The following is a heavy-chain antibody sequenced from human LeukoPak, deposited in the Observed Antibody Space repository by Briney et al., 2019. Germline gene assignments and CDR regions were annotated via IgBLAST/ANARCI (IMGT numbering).Heavy chain of an antibody. Sequence: ASVKVSCKASGGTFSSYAISWVRQAPGQGLEWMGGIIPIFGTANYAQKFQGRVTITADESTSTAYMELSSLRSEDAAVYYCARGWELLRSWFDPWGQGTLVTVSS. J-gene: IGHJ5*02. D-gene: IGHD1-26*01. CDR1: GGTFSSYA. CDR2: IIPIFGTA. CDR3: ARGWELLRSWFDP. V-gene: IGHV1-69*13.